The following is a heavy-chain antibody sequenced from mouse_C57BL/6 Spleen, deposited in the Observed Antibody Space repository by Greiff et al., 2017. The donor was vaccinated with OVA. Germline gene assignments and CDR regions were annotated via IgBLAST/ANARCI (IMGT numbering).Heavy chain of an antibody. J-gene: IGHJ1*03. V-gene: IGHV5-4*03. CDR3: ERVSDDGYFDV. Sequence: EVKLVESGGGLVKPGGSLKLSCAASGFTFSSYAMSWVRQTPEKRLEWVAPISDGGSYTYYPDNVQGRFTISRDNAKNNLYLQMSHLKSEDTAMYDCERVSDDGYFDVWGTGTTVTVSS. CDR1: GFTFSSYA. CDR2: ISDGGSYT. D-gene: IGHD2-12*01.